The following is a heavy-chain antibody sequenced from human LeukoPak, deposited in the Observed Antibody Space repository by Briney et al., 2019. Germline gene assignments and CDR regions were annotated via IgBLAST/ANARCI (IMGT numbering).Heavy chain of an antibody. CDR2: ISSSGSTI. CDR1: GFTFSSYE. D-gene: IGHD6-13*01. CDR3: AREVAAAQDAFDI. Sequence: QPGGSLRLSCAASGFTFSSYEMNWVRQAPGKGLEWVSYISSSGSTIYYADSVKGRFTIPRDNTKNLLYLQMNSLRAEDTAVYYCAREVAAAQDAFDIWGQGTMVTVSS. V-gene: IGHV3-48*03. J-gene: IGHJ3*02.